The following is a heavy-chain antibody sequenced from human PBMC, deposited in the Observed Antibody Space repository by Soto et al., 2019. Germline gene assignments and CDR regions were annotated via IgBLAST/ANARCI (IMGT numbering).Heavy chain of an antibody. CDR2: ISGSGGST. CDR3: AKDPPYGDHVGAYYRMDV. V-gene: IGHV3-23*01. D-gene: IGHD4-17*01. J-gene: IGHJ6*02. CDR1: GFTFSSYA. Sequence: GGSLRLSCAASGFTFSSYAMSWVRQAPGKXLEWVSAISGSGGSTYYADSVKGRFTISRDNSKNTLYLQMDSLRAEDTAVYYCAKDPPYGDHVGAYYRMDVWGQGTTVTVSS.